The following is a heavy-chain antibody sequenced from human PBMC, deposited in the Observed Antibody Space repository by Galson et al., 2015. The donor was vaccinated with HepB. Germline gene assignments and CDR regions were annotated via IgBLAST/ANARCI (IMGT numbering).Heavy chain of an antibody. CDR1: GFTFSSYG. Sequence: SLRLSCAASGFTFSSYGMHWVRQAPGKGLEWVAFIRYDGSNKYYADSVKGRFTISRDNSKNTLYLQMNSLRAEDTAVYYCAKVLRYFDFDAFDIWGQGTMVTVSS. D-gene: IGHD3-9*01. V-gene: IGHV3-30*02. CDR2: IRYDGSNK. J-gene: IGHJ3*02. CDR3: AKVLRYFDFDAFDI.